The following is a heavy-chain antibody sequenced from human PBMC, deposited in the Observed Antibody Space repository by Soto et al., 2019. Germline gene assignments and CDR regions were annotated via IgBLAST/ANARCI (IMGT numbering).Heavy chain of an antibody. D-gene: IGHD3-10*01. CDR2: VSGYNGNT. V-gene: IGHV1-18*01. Sequence: QVQLVQSETEVKKPGASVKVSCKASGYIFTNYDITWVRQAPGQGLEWMGWVSGYNGNTKYAQKFQDRVTMTTDTSTSTGYMELRRLTSDDTAVYYCARFGSAPYYYYGVDVWGQGTTVFVSS. CDR3: ARFGSAPYYYYGVDV. CDR1: GYIFTNYD. J-gene: IGHJ6*02.